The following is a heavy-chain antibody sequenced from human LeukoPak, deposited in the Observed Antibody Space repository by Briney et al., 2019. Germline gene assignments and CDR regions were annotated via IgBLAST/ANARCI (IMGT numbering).Heavy chain of an antibody. CDR3: ARGSGSYYSAPFDY. CDR2: IYYSGST. Sequence: PSETLSLTCTVSGGSISSGDYYWSWIRQPPGKGLEWIGYIYYSGSTYYNPSLKSRVTISVDTSKNQFSLKLSSVTAADTAVYYCARGSGSYYSAPFDYWGQGTLVTVSS. CDR1: GGSISSGDYY. D-gene: IGHD1-26*01. J-gene: IGHJ4*02. V-gene: IGHV4-30-4*01.